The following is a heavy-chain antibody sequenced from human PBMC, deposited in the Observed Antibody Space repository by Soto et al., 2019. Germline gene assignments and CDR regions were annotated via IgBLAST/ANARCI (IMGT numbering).Heavy chain of an antibody. J-gene: IGHJ4*02. CDR2: INHGGNT. CDR3: ARRLYDAVLTGWYFDY. Sequence: SETLSLTCAVYGGSFSDYYWTWVRQPPGKGLEWIGEINHGGNTNYNPSLKSRVTISVDTSKNQFSLKVNSVTAADTAVYYCARRLYDAVLTGWYFDYWGQGTLDTVSS. CDR1: GGSFSDYY. D-gene: IGHD3-9*01. V-gene: IGHV4-34*01.